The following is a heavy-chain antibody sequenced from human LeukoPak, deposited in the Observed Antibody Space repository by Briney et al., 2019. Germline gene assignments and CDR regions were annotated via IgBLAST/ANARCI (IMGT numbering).Heavy chain of an antibody. D-gene: IGHD1-1*01. CDR1: GYTFTGYY. J-gene: IGHJ4*02. V-gene: IGHV1-24*01. Sequence: ASVKVSCKATGYTFTGYYMHRVRQAPGKGLEWMGGFDPEDGETIYAQKFQGRVTMTEDTSTDTAYMELSSLRSEDTAVCYCATVRENEFDYWGQGTLVTVSS. CDR3: ATVRENEFDY. CDR2: FDPEDGET.